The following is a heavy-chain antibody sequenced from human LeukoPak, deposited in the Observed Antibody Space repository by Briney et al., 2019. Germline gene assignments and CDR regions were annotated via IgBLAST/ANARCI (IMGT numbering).Heavy chain of an antibody. CDR2: IYYSGST. CDR3: ARSTTVTAFDY. V-gene: IGHV4-31*03. J-gene: IGHJ4*02. CDR1: GGSISSGGYY. Sequence: SETLSLTCTVSGGSISSGGYYWSWIRQHPGKGLEWIGYIYYSGSTYYNPSLKSRVTISVDTSKNQYSLKLSSVTAADTAVYYCARSTTVTAFDYWGQGTLVTVSS. D-gene: IGHD4-17*01.